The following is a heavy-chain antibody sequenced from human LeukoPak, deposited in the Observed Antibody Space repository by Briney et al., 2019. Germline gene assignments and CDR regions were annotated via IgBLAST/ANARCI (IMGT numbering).Heavy chain of an antibody. Sequence: GGSLTLSCAASGFTFSTYWMHWVRQAPGKGLVWVACIRPEGATTAYADSVKGRFTISRDNAKNTLFLQMNSLSAEDRAVYYCARDLDWILFDYWGQGTLVTVSS. CDR3: ARDLDWILFDY. V-gene: IGHV3-74*03. CDR1: GFTFSTYW. D-gene: IGHD3-9*01. CDR2: IRPEGATT. J-gene: IGHJ4*02.